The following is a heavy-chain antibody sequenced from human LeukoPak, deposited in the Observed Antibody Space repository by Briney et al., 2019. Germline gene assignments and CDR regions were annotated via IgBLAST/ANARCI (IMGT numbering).Heavy chain of an antibody. Sequence: GGSLRLSCAASGFTFSSYAMSWVRQAPGKGLEWVSAISGSGGSTYNADSVKGRFTISRDNSKNTLYLQMNSLRAGDTAVYYCAKDWAPLAYYFDYWGQGTLVTVSS. CDR2: ISGSGGST. CDR3: AKDWAPLAYYFDY. CDR1: GFTFSSYA. J-gene: IGHJ4*02. V-gene: IGHV3-23*01. D-gene: IGHD2-15*01.